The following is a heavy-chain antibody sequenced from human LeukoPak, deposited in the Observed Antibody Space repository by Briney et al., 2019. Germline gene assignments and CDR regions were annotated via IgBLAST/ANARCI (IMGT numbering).Heavy chain of an antibody. D-gene: IGHD5-24*01. Sequence: SETLSLTCAVSGGSISSGGYSWSWIRQPPGKGLEWTGYIYHSGSTYYNPSLKSRVTISVDRSKNQFSLKLSSVTAADTAVYYCASRDGYNHSFDYWGQGTLVTVSS. CDR2: IYHSGST. CDR1: GGSISSGGYS. J-gene: IGHJ4*02. V-gene: IGHV4-30-2*01. CDR3: ASRDGYNHSFDY.